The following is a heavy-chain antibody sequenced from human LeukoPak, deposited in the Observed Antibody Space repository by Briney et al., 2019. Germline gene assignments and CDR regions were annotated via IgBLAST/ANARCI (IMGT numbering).Heavy chain of an antibody. CDR3: AHRLLGSGWYRAFDY. J-gene: IGHJ4*02. CDR1: GFSLSTSAVG. D-gene: IGHD6-19*01. CDR2: IYWKGDK. Sequence: SGPTLVNPTQTLTLTCTFSGFSLSTSAVGVGWIRQPPGKALEWLALIYWKGDKRYNPSLKSRLTITKDTSKNQVVLTMTNMDPVDTATYYCAHRLLGSGWYRAFDYWGQGTLVTVSS. V-gene: IGHV2-5*01.